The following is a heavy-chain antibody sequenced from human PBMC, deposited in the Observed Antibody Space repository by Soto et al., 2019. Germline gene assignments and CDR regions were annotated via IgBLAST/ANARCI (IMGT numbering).Heavy chain of an antibody. V-gene: IGHV3-23*01. CDR1: GLTFRRYA. Sequence: VQRLESGGGVVQPGGSLRLSCAASGLTFRRYAMNRVRQTPGEGLEWGSGISDSGGSPYYADSVKGRFTICRDNAKNTLYLQLDCLRAEDPGVYYCARDALGLAPCWYNWFDRWGQGTLVSVSS. CDR3: ARDALGLAPCWYNWFDR. J-gene: IGHJ5*02. CDR2: ISDSGGSP. D-gene: IGHD6-13*01.